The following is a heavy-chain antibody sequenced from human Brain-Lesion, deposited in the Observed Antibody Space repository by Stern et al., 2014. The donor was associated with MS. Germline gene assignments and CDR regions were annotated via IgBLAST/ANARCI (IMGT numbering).Heavy chain of an antibody. D-gene: IGHD6-13*01. CDR2: SDHSGSP. V-gene: IGHV4-4*02. CDR3: ARFPASRPHVFDS. Sequence: QVQLVESGPGLVKPSGTLSLTCAVSGGSISSSNWWSWVRQSPGKGLEWIGESDHSGSPTYNPSLKSRVPVSGGNSKNRFSLHLRSVTAADTAVYFCARFPASRPHVFDSWGQGTLVTVSS. CDR1: GGSISSSNW. J-gene: IGHJ4*02.